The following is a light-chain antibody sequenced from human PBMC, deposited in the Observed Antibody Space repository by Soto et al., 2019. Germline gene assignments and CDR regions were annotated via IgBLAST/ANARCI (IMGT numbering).Light chain of an antibody. CDR3: HQFGSSPPRT. Sequence: EIVMTQSPATLSVSPGERATLSCRASQSVSGTLAWYQQRPGQPPRLLFYGASSRAIGIPDRFSGSGSGTDFTLTISRLEPEDFAVYYCHQFGSSPPRTFGQGTKV. V-gene: IGKV3-20*01. J-gene: IGKJ1*01. CDR2: GAS. CDR1: QSVSGT.